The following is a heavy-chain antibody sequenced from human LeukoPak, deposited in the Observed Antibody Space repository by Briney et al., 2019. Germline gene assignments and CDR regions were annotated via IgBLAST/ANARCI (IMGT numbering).Heavy chain of an antibody. V-gene: IGHV1-69*05. CDR2: IIPIFGTA. Sequence: ASVKVSCKASGYTFTSYDISWVRQAPGQGLEWMGRIIPIFGTANYAQKFQGRVTITTDESTSTAYMELSSLRSEDTAVYYCATHSSGWYFFDYWGQGTLVTVSS. CDR1: GYTFTSYD. J-gene: IGHJ4*02. CDR3: ATHSSGWYFFDY. D-gene: IGHD6-19*01.